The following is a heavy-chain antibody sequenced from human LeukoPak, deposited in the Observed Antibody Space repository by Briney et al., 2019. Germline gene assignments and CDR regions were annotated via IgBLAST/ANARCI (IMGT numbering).Heavy chain of an antibody. CDR2: IYHSGST. CDR1: GGSISSGGYS. CDR3: VRGSIMSTGDDAFDI. J-gene: IGHJ3*02. V-gene: IGHV4-30-2*01. Sequence: PSQTLSLTCAVSGGSISSGGYSWSWIRQPPGKGLEWIGYIYHSGSTYYNPSLKSRVTISVDRSKNQFSLKLSSVTAADTAVYYCVRGSIMSTGDDAFDIWGQGTMVTVSS. D-gene: IGHD7-27*01.